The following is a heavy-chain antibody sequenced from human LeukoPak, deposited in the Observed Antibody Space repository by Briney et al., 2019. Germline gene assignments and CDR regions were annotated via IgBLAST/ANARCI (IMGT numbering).Heavy chain of an antibody. D-gene: IGHD2-2*02. J-gene: IGHJ4*02. Sequence: PSETLSLTCAVYGGSFSGYYWSWIRQPPGKGLEWIGEINHSGSTNYNPSLKSRVTISVDTSKNQFSLKLRSVTAADTAVYYCARGRLYAINWGQGTLATVSS. CDR2: INHSGST. V-gene: IGHV4-34*01. CDR3: ARGRLYAIN. CDR1: GGSFSGYY.